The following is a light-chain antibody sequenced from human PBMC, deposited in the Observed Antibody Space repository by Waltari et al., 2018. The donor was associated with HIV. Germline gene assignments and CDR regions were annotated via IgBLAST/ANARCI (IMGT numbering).Light chain of an antibody. Sequence: ELTQPPSVSVSPGQTASITCSGDKLGDKYACWYQQKPGQSPVLVIYQDSKRPSGIPERFSGSNSGNTATLTISGTQAMDEADYYCQAWDSSTYVVFGGGTKLTVL. J-gene: IGLJ2*01. CDR2: QDS. CDR1: KLGDKY. V-gene: IGLV3-1*01. CDR3: QAWDSSTYVV.